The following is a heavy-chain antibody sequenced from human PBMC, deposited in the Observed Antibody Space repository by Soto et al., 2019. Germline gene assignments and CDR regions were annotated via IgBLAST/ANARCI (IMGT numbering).Heavy chain of an antibody. Sequence: WETLSLTCTVSGGSISSSSYYWGCIRQGPGKGREGIGRIYDSGSTYYDPSLKSRVTISVDTSKNQFSLKLSSMTAADTAVYYCVRDAENRYYYDSSGYPTYNWFDPWGQGTLVTVSS. V-gene: IGHV4-39*02. CDR1: GGSISSSSYY. CDR2: IYDSGST. CDR3: VRDAENRYYYDSSGYPTYNWFDP. J-gene: IGHJ5*02. D-gene: IGHD3-22*01.